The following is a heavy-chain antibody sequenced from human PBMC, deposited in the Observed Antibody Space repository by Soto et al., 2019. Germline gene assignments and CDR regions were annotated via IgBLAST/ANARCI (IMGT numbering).Heavy chain of an antibody. V-gene: IGHV3-23*01. J-gene: IGHJ4*02. D-gene: IGHD3-10*01. Sequence: RRLSCAASGFTFSSYSMSWVRQAPGKGLEWVSGFRSGGDDDTTYYADSVRGRFTISRDNSKNTLFLQMNSLRAEDTAIYYCAKKVNSGSGSQFLDYWGQGTQVTVYS. CDR2: FRSGGDDDTT. CDR3: AKKVNSGSGSQFLDY. CDR1: GFTFSSYS.